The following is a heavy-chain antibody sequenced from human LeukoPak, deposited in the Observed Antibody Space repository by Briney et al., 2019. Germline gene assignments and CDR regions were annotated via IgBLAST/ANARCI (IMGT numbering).Heavy chain of an antibody. J-gene: IGHJ4*02. Sequence: PGGSLRLSCAASGFIFRIYGMHWVRQAPGKGLEWVAVISYDGSNKYYADSVKGRFTISRDNSKNTLYLQMNSLRAEDTAVYYCARDRHSVAGDYWGRGTLVTVSS. D-gene: IGHD6-19*01. CDR3: ARDRHSVAGDY. CDR1: GFIFRIYG. V-gene: IGHV3-30*03. CDR2: ISYDGSNK.